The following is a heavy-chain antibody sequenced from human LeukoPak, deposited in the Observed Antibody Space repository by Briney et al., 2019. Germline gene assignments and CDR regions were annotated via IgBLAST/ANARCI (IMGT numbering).Heavy chain of an antibody. J-gene: IGHJ4*02. Sequence: GGSLRLSCAASGFTFSSYSMNWVRQAPGKGLEWVSYISSSSSTIYYADSVKGRFTISRDNAKNSLYLQTNSLRDEDTAVYYCASLPKLFSYVDYWGQGTLVTVSS. CDR3: ASLPKLFSYVDY. D-gene: IGHD3-9*01. V-gene: IGHV3-48*02. CDR2: ISSSSSTI. CDR1: GFTFSSYS.